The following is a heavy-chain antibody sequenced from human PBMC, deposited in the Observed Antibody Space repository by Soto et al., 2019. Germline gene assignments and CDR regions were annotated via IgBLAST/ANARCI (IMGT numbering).Heavy chain of an antibody. V-gene: IGHV3-74*01. D-gene: IGHD6-19*01. J-gene: IGHJ3*02. CDR3: AKIGSGWYAFDI. CDR2: INSDGSST. CDR1: GFTFSSYW. Sequence: GGSLRLSCAASGFTFSSYWMHWVRQAPGKGLVWVSRINSDGSSTSYADSVKGQFTISRDNAKNTLYLQMNSLRAEDTAVYYCAKIGSGWYAFDIWGQGTMVTVSS.